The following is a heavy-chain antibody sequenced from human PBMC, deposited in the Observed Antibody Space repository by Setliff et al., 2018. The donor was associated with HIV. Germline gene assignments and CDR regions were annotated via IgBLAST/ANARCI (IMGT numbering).Heavy chain of an antibody. V-gene: IGHV1-18*01. Sequence: ASVKVSCKASGYTFINYHITWVRQAPGQGLEWVGSISASGINTNYTQARVTMTTNKSTSTAYMYLRSLTSDDTAIYCCAATGSGGCVNWGQGTLVTVSS. CDR2: ISASGINT. CDR3: AATGSGGCVN. CDR1: GYTFINYH. D-gene: IGHD5-12*01. J-gene: IGHJ4*02.